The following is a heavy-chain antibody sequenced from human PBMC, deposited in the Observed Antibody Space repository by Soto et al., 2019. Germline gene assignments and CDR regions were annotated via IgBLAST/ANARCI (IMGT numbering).Heavy chain of an antibody. J-gene: IGHJ4*02. Sequence: GGSLRLSXAASGFTFSSFAMSWVRQAPGKGLEWVSSISGSGESTYYADSVKGRLSISRDNSKNTLYLQMNSLRAEDTAVYYCAKRREGGYYIFDYWGQGTPVTVSS. V-gene: IGHV3-23*01. CDR3: AKRREGGYYIFDY. CDR1: GFTFSSFA. D-gene: IGHD3-10*01. CDR2: ISGSGEST.